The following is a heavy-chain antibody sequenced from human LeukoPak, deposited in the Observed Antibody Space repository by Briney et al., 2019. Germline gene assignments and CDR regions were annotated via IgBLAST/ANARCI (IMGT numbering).Heavy chain of an antibody. D-gene: IGHD4-11*01. CDR3: ARGRYSNYDPQRAFDI. V-gene: IGHV1-69*13. J-gene: IGHJ3*02. CDR2: IIPIFGTA. Sequence: SVKVSCKASGGTFSSYAISWVRQAPGQGLEWMGGIIPIFGTANYAQKFQGRVTITADESTSTAYMELSSLRSEDTAVYYCARGRYSNYDPQRAFDIWGQGTMVTVSS. CDR1: GGTFSSYA.